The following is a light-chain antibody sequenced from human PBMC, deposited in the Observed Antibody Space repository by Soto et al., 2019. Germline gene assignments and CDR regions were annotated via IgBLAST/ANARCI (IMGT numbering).Light chain of an antibody. CDR1: QDIRKC. CDR2: EVS. Sequence: DVQMTQSPSSLSATVGDRVTITRKASQDIRKCLNWYQQKPGKAPKLLIFEVSDLQRGVPSRFSGSRSGTDFTFTISSLQPEDVATYYCQQFDSVPITFGGGTKVAIK. V-gene: IGKV1-33*01. CDR3: QQFDSVPIT. J-gene: IGKJ4*01.